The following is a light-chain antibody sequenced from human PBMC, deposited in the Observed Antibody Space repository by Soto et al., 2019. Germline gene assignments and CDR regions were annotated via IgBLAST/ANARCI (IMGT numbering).Light chain of an antibody. Sequence: QSALTQPASVSGSPGQSITISCTGTRSDVGSYNLVSWYQHHPGKAPKLMIYEGSKRPSGVSNRFSGSKSGNTASLTISGLQAEDEADYSCCSYADSTTLVFGGGTKVTVL. CDR1: RSDVGSYNL. V-gene: IGLV2-23*01. CDR3: CSYADSTTLV. J-gene: IGLJ2*01. CDR2: EGS.